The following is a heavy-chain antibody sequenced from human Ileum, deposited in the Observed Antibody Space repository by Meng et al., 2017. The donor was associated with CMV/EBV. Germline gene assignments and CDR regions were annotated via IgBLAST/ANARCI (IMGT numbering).Heavy chain of an antibody. CDR2: ISYDGSNK. V-gene: IGHV3-30-3*01. CDR1: GFTFSSYT. CDR3: ARTIQFLKWLFDY. J-gene: IGHJ4*02. D-gene: IGHD3-3*01. Sequence: GESLKISCAASGFTFSSYTLHWVRQAPGKGLEWVAIISYDGSNKYYADSVKGRFTISRDNSKNTLYLQMNSRRAEDTAVYYCARTIQFLKWLFDYWGQGTLVTVSS.